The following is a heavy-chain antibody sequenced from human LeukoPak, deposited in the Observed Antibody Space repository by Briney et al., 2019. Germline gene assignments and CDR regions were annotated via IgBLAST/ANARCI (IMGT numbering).Heavy chain of an antibody. D-gene: IGHD3-10*01. CDR1: GFTFSSYG. CDR2: ISYDGSNK. CDR3: AKLSGMDV. J-gene: IGHJ6*02. V-gene: IGHV3-30*18. Sequence: GGSLRLSCAASGFTFSSYGMHWVRQAPGKGLEWVAVISYDGSNKYYADSVKGRFTISRDNSKNTLYLQMNSLRAEDTALYYCAKLSGMDVWGQGTTVTVSS.